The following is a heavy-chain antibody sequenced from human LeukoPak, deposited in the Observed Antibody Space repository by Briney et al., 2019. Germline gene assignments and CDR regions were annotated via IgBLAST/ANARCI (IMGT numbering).Heavy chain of an antibody. D-gene: IGHD2-21*02. CDR2: ISRTGTTI. CDR3: ARDLGSGDHGLLV. CDR1: GFTFNSYT. V-gene: IGHV3-48*02. J-gene: IGHJ4*02. Sequence: GGALRLSCAASGFTFNSYTMTLVRQAPGKGLEWISYISRTGTTIYYADSVKGRFTISRDNAKNSLYLQMNILRYEDTGLYFCARDLGSGDHGLLVWGQGTLLTVSS.